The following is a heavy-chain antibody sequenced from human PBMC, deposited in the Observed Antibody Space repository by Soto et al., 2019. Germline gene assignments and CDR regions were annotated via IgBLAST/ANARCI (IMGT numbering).Heavy chain of an antibody. V-gene: IGHV4-39*01. CDR3: ARLEGLATISYYFDF. J-gene: IGHJ4*02. D-gene: IGHD5-12*01. CDR2: IYYRGNA. CDR1: GGSISSSSYY. Sequence: SETLSLTCTVSGGSISSSSYYWGWIRQPPGKGLEWIGSIYYRGNAYYNPSLKSRVTISVDKSKSQFSLKLNSVTAADTAVYFCARLEGLATISYYFDFWGPGALVTVSS.